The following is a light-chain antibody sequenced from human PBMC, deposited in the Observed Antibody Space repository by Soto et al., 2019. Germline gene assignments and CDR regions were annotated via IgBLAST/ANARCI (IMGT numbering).Light chain of an antibody. CDR1: QSISNS. J-gene: IGKJ1*01. V-gene: IGKV1-5*03. Sequence: EIRMTQSASNLFAWVGDRVNIXCRASQSISNSLVWYQQKKGQAPKPLIYKASSLESGVTSRFSGSGSGKEFNITISRLEPEDFAVYDCQQYGSSGTFGQGTKVDIK. CDR2: KAS. CDR3: QQYGSSGT.